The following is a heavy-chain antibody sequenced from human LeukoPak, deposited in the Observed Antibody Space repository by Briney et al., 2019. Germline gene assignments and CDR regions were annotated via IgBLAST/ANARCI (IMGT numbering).Heavy chain of an antibody. V-gene: IGHV4-39*07. Sequence: SETLSLTCTVSGGSISTSSYYWGWIRQPPGKGLECIGNIYYSGSTYYNPSLKSRVTISVDTSKNQFSLKLSSVTAADTAVYYCARDHGGTVVTLYYFDYWGQGTLVTVSS. CDR2: IYYSGST. J-gene: IGHJ4*02. CDR1: GGSISTSSYY. CDR3: ARDHGGTVVTLYYFDY. D-gene: IGHD4-23*01.